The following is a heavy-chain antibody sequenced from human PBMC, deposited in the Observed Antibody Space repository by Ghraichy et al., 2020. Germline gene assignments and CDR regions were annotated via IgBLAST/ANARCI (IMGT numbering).Heavy chain of an antibody. V-gene: IGHV1-69*02. Sequence: SVKVSCKASGGTFSSYTIIWVRQAPGQGLEWMGRIIPILGIANYAQKFQGRVTITADKSTSTAYMELSSLRSEDTAVYYCARCPYCTGGVCENWFDPWGQGTLVTVSS. CDR2: IIPILGIA. J-gene: IGHJ5*02. CDR1: GGTFSSYT. CDR3: ARCPYCTGGVCENWFDP. D-gene: IGHD2-8*02.